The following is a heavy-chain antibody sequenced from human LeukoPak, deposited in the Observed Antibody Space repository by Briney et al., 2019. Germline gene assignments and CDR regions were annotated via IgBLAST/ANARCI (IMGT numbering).Heavy chain of an antibody. D-gene: IGHD6-13*01. V-gene: IGHV3-9*01. CDR2: ISWNSGSI. Sequence: GGSLRLSCAASGFTLDDYAMHWVRQAPGKGLEWVSGISWNSGSIGYADSVKGRFTISRDNAKNSLYLQMNSLRAEDTALYYCAKDGRIAAAYFDYWGQGTLVTVSS. CDR3: AKDGRIAAAYFDY. J-gene: IGHJ4*02. CDR1: GFTLDDYA.